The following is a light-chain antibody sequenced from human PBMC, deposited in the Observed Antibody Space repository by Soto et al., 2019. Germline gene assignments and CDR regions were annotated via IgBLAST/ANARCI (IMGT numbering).Light chain of an antibody. V-gene: IGLV1-51*01. J-gene: IGLJ2*01. CDR1: SSNIGNNY. CDR2: DNN. CDR3: GTWDTSLSAVV. Sequence: QSVLTQPPSVSAAPGQKVTISCSGSSSNIGNNYVSWYQNLPGTAPKLLIYDNNERPSGIPDRFSGSKSGTSATLGITGLQTGDEADYYCGTWDTSLSAVVFGGGTKLTVL.